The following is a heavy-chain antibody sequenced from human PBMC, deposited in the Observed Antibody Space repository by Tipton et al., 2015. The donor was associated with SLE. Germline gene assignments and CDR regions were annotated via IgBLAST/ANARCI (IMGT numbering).Heavy chain of an antibody. Sequence: GSLRLSCAGSGFDFSAYWMHWVRRAPGKGLVWVSHIKNDGSETNYADSVKGRFTISRDTAKNSLYLQMNSLRAEDTAVYYCARDRISDYWGQGTLVTVSS. V-gene: IGHV3-74*01. CDR1: GFDFSAYW. J-gene: IGHJ4*02. D-gene: IGHD2/OR15-2a*01. CDR2: IKNDGSET. CDR3: ARDRISDY.